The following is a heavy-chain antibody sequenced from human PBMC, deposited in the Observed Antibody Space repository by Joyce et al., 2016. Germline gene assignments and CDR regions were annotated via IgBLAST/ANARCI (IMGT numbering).Heavy chain of an antibody. CDR1: GFAFNSYG. CDR3: AKARGPTYGAYYFDY. CDR2: YSGSGGST. V-gene: IGHV3-23*01. D-gene: IGHD5-18*01. Sequence: EVQLLESGGGLVQPGGSLRLSCAASGFAFNSYGMNWVRQGPGKGLEWVSYSGSGGSTDYTASVKGRFTISRDNSKNTLYLQMNSLRGDDTAVYYCAKARGPTYGAYYFDYWGLGAQVTVSS. J-gene: IGHJ4*02.